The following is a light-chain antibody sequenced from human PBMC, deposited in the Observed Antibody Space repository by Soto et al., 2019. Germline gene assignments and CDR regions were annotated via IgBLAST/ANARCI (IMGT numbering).Light chain of an antibody. J-gene: IGLJ3*02. V-gene: IGLV2-8*01. Sequence: QSALTQPPSASGSPGQSVTISCTGTFNDVGGYNYVSWYQQHPGKAPKVIIYEVYKRPSGVPDRFSGSKSVNTASLTISGLQAEDEADYYCSSYTSSTTLVFGGGTKLTVL. CDR2: EVY. CDR3: SSYTSSTTLV. CDR1: FNDVGGYNY.